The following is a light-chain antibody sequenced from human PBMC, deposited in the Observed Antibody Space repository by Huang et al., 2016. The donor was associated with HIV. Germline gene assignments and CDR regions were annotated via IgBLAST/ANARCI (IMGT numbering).Light chain of an antibody. CDR3: QQYNVWPRT. Sequence: EVVMTQSPGTLSVSPGERATLSCRASQSVSSDLAWYQQKPGQAPRLLIYSASPRATGIPARFSGSGSGTEFTLSISSLQSEDFAAYYCQQYNVWPRTFGQGTKVEIK. V-gene: IGKV3-15*01. CDR1: QSVSSD. CDR2: SAS. J-gene: IGKJ1*01.